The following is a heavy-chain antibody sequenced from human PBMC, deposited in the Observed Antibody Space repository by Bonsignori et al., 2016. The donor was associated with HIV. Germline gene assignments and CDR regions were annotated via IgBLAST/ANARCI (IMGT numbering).Heavy chain of an antibody. D-gene: IGHD3-10*02. V-gene: IGHV3-7*01. CDR2: IKQDGSEK. CDR3: ARALLGSVMVNNY. Sequence: VRQAPGKGLEWVANIKQDGSEKYYVDSVKGRFTISRDNAKNSLYLQMNSLRAEDTAVYYCARALLGSVMVNNYWGQGTLVTVSS. J-gene: IGHJ4*02.